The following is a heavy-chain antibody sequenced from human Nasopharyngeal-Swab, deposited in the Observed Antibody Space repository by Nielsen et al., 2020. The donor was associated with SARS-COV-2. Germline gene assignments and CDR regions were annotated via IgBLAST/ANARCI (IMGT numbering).Heavy chain of an antibody. Sequence: ASVKVSCKASGYTFINYGLSWVRQAPGQGLEWVGWISANNGNTNYAQKFWGRVTMTTDTSTSTAYMELRSLRSDDTAIYYCARDQWLVHYFDYWGQGTLVTVSS. CDR2: ISANNGNT. J-gene: IGHJ4*02. V-gene: IGHV1-18*01. D-gene: IGHD6-19*01. CDR1: GYTFINYG. CDR3: ARDQWLVHYFDY.